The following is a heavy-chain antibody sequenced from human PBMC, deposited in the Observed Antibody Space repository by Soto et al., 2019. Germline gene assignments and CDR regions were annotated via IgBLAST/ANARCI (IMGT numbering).Heavy chain of an antibody. Sequence: ASVKVSSKASGYTFTIYAMHWVRQDPGQRLEWMGWINAGNGNTKYSQKFQGRVTITRDTSASTAYMELSSLRSEDTAVYYCARDWVGSSSEFFTWFDPWGQGTLVTVSS. D-gene: IGHD6-6*01. J-gene: IGHJ5*02. CDR1: GYTFTIYA. V-gene: IGHV1-3*01. CDR3: ARDWVGSSSEFFTWFDP. CDR2: INAGNGNT.